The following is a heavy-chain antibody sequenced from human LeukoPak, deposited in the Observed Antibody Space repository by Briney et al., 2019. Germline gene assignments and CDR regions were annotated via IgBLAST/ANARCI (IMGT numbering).Heavy chain of an antibody. CDR2: ITSSGGST. Sequence: GGSLKLSWEASGFTFTSYAISGVRQAPGKGLEWVSAITSSGGSTYYADSVKGRFTISRDNSKNTLYLQMNSLRAEDTAVYYCARVRYGELDVWGQGTSVTVSS. D-gene: IGHD4-17*01. CDR1: GFTFTSYA. CDR3: ARVRYGELDV. J-gene: IGHJ6*02. V-gene: IGHV3-23*01.